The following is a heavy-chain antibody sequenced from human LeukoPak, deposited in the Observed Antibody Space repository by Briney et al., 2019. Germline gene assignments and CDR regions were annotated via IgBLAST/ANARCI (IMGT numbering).Heavy chain of an antibody. D-gene: IGHD5-24*01. V-gene: IGHV3-23*01. Sequence: PGGSLRLSCAASGLTFRSYAMNWVRQAPGKGLEWVSAISGSGGSTYYADSVKGRFTISRDNSKNTLYLQMNSLRFEDTAVYYCARDYGFTHFDYWGQGTLVTVSS. CDR1: GLTFRSYA. CDR3: ARDYGFTHFDY. CDR2: ISGSGGST. J-gene: IGHJ4*02.